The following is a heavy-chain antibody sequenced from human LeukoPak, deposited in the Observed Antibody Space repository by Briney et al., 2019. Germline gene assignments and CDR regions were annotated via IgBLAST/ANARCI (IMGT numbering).Heavy chain of an antibody. V-gene: IGHV4-39*07. CDR1: GGSISNYY. CDR3: AYGDYGIIDY. D-gene: IGHD4-17*01. J-gene: IGHJ4*02. CDR2: IYYSGNT. Sequence: SETLSLTCTVSGGSISNYYWGWIRQAPGKGLEWIGSIYYSGNTYYNSSLKSRVTISLDTSKNQFSLKLSSVTAADTAVYYCAYGDYGIIDYWGQGTLVTVSS.